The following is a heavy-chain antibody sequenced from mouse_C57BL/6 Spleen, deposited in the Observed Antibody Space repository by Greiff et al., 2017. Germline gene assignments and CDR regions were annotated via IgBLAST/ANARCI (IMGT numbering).Heavy chain of an antibody. J-gene: IGHJ2*01. D-gene: IGHD1-1*02. CDR3: TRGGGSYYFDY. CDR1: GFTFSSYA. CDR2: ISSGGDYI. V-gene: IGHV5-9-1*02. Sequence: EVHLVESGEGLVKPGGSLKLSCAASGFTFSSYAMSWVRQTPEKRLEWVAYISSGGDYIYYADTVKGRFTISRDNDRNTLYLQMSSLKSEDTAMYYCTRGGGSYYFDYWGQGTTLTVSS.